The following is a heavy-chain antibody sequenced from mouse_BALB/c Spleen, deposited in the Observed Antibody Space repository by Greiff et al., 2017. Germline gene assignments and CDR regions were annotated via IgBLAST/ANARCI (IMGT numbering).Heavy chain of an antibody. CDR2: ISSGSSTI. CDR1: GFTFSSFG. CDR3: ARGDRSYWYFDV. J-gene: IGHJ1*01. Sequence: EVQLVESGGGLVQPGGSRKLSCAASGFTFSSFGMHWVRQAPEKGLEWVAYISSGSSTIYYADTVKGRFTISRDNPKNTLFLQMTSLRSEDTAMYYCARGDRSYWYFDVWGAGTTVTVSS. V-gene: IGHV5-17*02. D-gene: IGHD2-14*01.